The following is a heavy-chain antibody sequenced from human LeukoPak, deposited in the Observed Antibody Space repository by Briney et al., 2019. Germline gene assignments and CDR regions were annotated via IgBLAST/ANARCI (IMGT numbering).Heavy chain of an antibody. CDR2: IYYSGST. CDR3: ASHHRSGYYEVDY. D-gene: IGHD6-25*01. J-gene: IGHJ4*02. Sequence: PSETPAPPLPFLGFSLRSRGFFWGWIRQPPGRRLEWIGTIYYSGSTSYNPSLKGRVTMSIGTSKDQFSLKLSSVPDADTVVYYCASHHRSGYYEVDYWGQGTLVTVSS. V-gene: IGHV4-39*01. CDR1: GFSLRSRGFF.